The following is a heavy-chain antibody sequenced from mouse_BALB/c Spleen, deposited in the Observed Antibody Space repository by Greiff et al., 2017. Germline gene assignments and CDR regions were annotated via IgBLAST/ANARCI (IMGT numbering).Heavy chain of an antibody. CDR1: GFAFSSYD. CDR3: ARRGVAYYGNYDFDY. Sequence: EVQLVESGGGLVKPGGSLKLSCAASGFAFSSYDMSWVRQTPEKRLEWVAYISSGGGSTYYPDTVKGRFTISRDNAKNTLYLQMSSLKSEDTAMYYCARRGVAYYGNYDFDYWGQGTTLTVSS. CDR2: ISSGGGST. V-gene: IGHV5-12-1*01. J-gene: IGHJ2*01. D-gene: IGHD2-10*01.